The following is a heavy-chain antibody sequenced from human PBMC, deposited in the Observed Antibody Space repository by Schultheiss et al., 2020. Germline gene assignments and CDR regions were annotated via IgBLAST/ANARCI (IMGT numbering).Heavy chain of an antibody. D-gene: IGHD2-2*01. CDR2: ISGSGGST. J-gene: IGHJ2*01. CDR1: GFTFSSYA. V-gene: IGHV3-23*01. CDR3: ARFCSSASCFAGWYFDL. Sequence: GGSLRLSCAASGFTFSSYAMSWVRQAPGKGLEWVSAISGSGGSTYYADSVKGRFTISRDNSKNTLYLQMNSLRADDTAVYYCARFCSSASCFAGWYFDLWGRGTLVTVSS.